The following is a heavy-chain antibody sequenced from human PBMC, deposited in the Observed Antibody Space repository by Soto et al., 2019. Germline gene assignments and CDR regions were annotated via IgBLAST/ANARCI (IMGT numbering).Heavy chain of an antibody. Sequence: EVQLLESGGGLVQPGGSLRLSCAASGFTFSIYAMNWVRQAPGKGLEWVSVISGSGGSTYYADSVKGRFTISRDNSENTLYLQMNSLRAEDTAGYYCARRTVGWYFDLWGRGTLVTVSS. J-gene: IGHJ2*01. CDR3: ARRTVGWYFDL. CDR2: ISGSGGST. D-gene: IGHD4-17*01. CDR1: GFTFSIYA. V-gene: IGHV3-23*01.